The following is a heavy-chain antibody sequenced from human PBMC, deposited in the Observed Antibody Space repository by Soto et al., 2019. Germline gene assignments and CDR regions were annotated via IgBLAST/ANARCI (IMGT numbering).Heavy chain of an antibody. D-gene: IGHD4-17*01. J-gene: IGHJ4*02. CDR2: INPSGGST. V-gene: IGHV1-46*01. Sequence: ASVKVSCKASGYTFTSYYMHWVRQAPGQGLEWMGIINPSGGSTSYAQKFQGRVTMTRDTSTSTVYMELSSLRSEDTAVYYCARDSNDYGAPMASDYWGQGPLVTLSS. CDR3: ARDSNDYGAPMASDY. CDR1: GYTFTSYY.